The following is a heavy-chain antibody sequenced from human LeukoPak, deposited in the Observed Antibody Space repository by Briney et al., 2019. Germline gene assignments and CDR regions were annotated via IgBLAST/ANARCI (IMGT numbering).Heavy chain of an antibody. Sequence: AXVKVSCKASGYTFTSYDINWVRQAAGQGLEWMGWMNPNSGNTVYAQKFQGRVTITRNTSISTAYMELSSLRSEDTAVYYCARGRCSSTSCYGYSFDYWGQGTLVTVSS. V-gene: IGHV1-8*03. CDR1: GYTFTSYD. CDR3: ARGRCSSTSCYGYSFDY. CDR2: MNPNSGNT. D-gene: IGHD2-2*01. J-gene: IGHJ4*02.